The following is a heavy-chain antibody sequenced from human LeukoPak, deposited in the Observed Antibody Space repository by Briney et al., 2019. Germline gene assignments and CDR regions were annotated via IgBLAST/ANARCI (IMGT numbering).Heavy chain of an antibody. Sequence: ETLSLTCTVSGGSISSYYWSWIRQPPGKGLEWIGYIYYSGGTNYHPSLKRRVTISVDTSKNQFFLKLSSVTAADTAVYYCARGNSWSDAFDIWGQGTMVTVSS. D-gene: IGHD6-13*01. J-gene: IGHJ3*02. CDR3: ARGNSWSDAFDI. CDR1: GGSISSYY. CDR2: IYYSGGT. V-gene: IGHV4-59*01.